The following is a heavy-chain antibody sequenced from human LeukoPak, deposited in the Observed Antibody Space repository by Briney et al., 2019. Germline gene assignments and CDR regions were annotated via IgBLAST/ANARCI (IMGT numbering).Heavy chain of an antibody. J-gene: IGHJ4*02. D-gene: IGHD3-22*01. V-gene: IGHV3-23*01. CDR2: ISGSGGST. CDR3: AILDGGDTMIVVVTDQENFDY. CDR1: GFTFSSYA. Sequence: PGGSLRLSCAASGFTFSSYAMSWVRQAPGKGLEWVSAISGSGGSTYCADSVKGRFTISRDNSKNTLYLQMNSLRAEDTAAYYCAILDGGDTMIVVVTDQENFDYWGQGTLVTVSS.